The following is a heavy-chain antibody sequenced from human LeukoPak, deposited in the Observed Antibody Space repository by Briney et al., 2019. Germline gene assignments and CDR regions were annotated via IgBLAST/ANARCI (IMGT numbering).Heavy chain of an antibody. V-gene: IGHV1-2*02. CDR2: INPNSGGT. J-gene: IGHJ4*02. D-gene: IGHD1-26*01. CDR1: GYTFTGYY. CDR3: ARHNGGSYYEAFDY. Sequence: ASVKVSCKASGYTFTGYYMHWVRQAPGQGLEWMGWINPNSGGTNYAQKFQGRVTMTRDTSISTAYMELSRLRSDDTAVYYCARHNGGSYYEAFDYWGQGTLVTVSS.